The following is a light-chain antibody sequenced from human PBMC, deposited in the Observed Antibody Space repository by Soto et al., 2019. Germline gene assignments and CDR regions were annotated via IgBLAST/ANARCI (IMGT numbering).Light chain of an antibody. CDR2: GAS. Sequence: IVGTQSPGTLSLSPGERATLSCRASQSVSSSYLAWYQQKPGQAPRLLIYGASSRATGIPDRFSGSGSGTDFTLTISRLEPEDFAVYYCQQHETFGQGTRV. CDR1: QSVSSSY. V-gene: IGKV3-20*01. CDR3: QQHET. J-gene: IGKJ1*01.